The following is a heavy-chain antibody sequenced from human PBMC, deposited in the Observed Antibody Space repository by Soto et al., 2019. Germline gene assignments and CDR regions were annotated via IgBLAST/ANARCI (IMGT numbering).Heavy chain of an antibody. J-gene: IGHJ3*02. Sequence: ASVKVSCKASGYTLTSYAMHWVRQAPGQGLEWMGWISAYNGNTNYAQKFQGRVTMTTDTSTSTAYMELRSLRSDDTAVYYCARDYEQWLVPSAFDIWGQGTMVTVSS. D-gene: IGHD6-19*01. V-gene: IGHV1-18*01. CDR1: GYTLTSYA. CDR2: ISAYNGNT. CDR3: ARDYEQWLVPSAFDI.